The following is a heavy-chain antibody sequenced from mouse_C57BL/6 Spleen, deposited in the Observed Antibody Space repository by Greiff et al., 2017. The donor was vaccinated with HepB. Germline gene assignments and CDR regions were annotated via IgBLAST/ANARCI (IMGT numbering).Heavy chain of an antibody. CDR1: GFNIKDDY. J-gene: IGHJ3*01. D-gene: IGHD1-1*01. CDR3: TTWGYYGSCGAY. CDR2: IDPENGDA. V-gene: IGHV14-4*01. Sequence: VQLKESGAELVRPGASVKLSCTASGFNIKDDYMHWVKQRPEQGLEWIGWIDPENGDAEYASKFPGKATITTDTSSNTTYLQLRSLTSEDTAVDYCTTWGYYGSCGAYWGQGTLVTVSA.